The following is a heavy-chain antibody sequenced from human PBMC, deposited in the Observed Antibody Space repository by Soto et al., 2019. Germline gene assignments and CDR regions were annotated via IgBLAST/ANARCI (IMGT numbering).Heavy chain of an antibody. D-gene: IGHD3-10*01. Sequence: EVQLLESGGGLVQPGESLRLSCAASGFIFSSYGMSWVRQAPGKGLEWVSSISGGSASTYYADPVKGRFTISRDNSKNTLSLQMNSLRPEDTAVYYCAMFRGRIDPFANWGQGTLVTVSS. CDR1: GFIFSSYG. J-gene: IGHJ4*02. V-gene: IGHV3-23*01. CDR2: ISGGSAST. CDR3: AMFRGRIDPFAN.